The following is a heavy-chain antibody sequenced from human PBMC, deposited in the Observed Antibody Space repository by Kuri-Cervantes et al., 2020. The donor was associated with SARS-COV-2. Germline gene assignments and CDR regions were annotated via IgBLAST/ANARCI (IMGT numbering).Heavy chain of an antibody. J-gene: IGHJ4*02. CDR3: AREEYSSSWWGELGPFHY. D-gene: IGHD6-13*01. V-gene: IGHV3-33*08. Sequence: GGSLRLSCAASGFIFSSYGMHWVRQAPGKGLEWVAVIWYDGSNKYYADSVKGRFTISRDNSKNTLYLQMSSLRAEDTAVYYCAREEYSSSWWGELGPFHYWGQGTLVTVSS. CDR1: GFIFSSYG. CDR2: IWYDGSNK.